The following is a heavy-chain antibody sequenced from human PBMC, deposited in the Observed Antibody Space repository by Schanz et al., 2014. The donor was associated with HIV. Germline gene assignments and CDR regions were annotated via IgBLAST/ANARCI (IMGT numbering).Heavy chain of an antibody. CDR1: GYTFTDYY. CDR3: ARSRYKLQWFDA. Sequence: QVQLVQSGAEVKKPGASVKVSCKASGYTFTDYYIHWVRQAPGQGLEWMGWINPKSGDTNYAQKFQGRVTMTRDTSINTAYMELNRLRFEDTAVYYCARSRYKLQWFDAWGQGTLVTVSS. J-gene: IGHJ5*02. CDR2: INPKSGDT. D-gene: IGHD2-2*02. V-gene: IGHV1-2*02.